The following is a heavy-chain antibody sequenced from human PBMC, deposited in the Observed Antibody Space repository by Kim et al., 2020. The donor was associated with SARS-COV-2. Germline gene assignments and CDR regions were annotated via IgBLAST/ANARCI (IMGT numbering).Heavy chain of an antibody. CDR2: ISSSGSTI. CDR3: ARDLYYDSSGYQDYYYYGMDV. CDR1: GFTFSSYE. J-gene: IGHJ6*02. V-gene: IGHV3-48*03. Sequence: GGSLRLSCAASGFTFSSYEMNWVRQAPGKGLEWVSYISSSGSTIYYADSVKGRFTISRDNAKNSLYLQMNSLRAEDTAVYYCARDLYYDSSGYQDYYYYGMDVWGQGTTVTVSS. D-gene: IGHD3-22*01.